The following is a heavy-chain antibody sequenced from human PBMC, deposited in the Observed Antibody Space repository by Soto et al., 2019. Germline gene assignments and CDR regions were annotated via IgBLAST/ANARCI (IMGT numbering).Heavy chain of an antibody. CDR3: ARVYSSGWSADF. CDR1: GYTLTELS. CDR2: FDPEDGET. D-gene: IGHD6-19*01. V-gene: IGHV1-24*01. J-gene: IGHJ4*02. Sequence: ASVKVSCKVSGYTLTELSMHWVRQAPGKGLEWMGGFDPEDGETIYAQKFQGRVTMTEDTSTDTAYMELSSLTDEDTAIYHCARVYSSGWSADFWGQGTRVTVSS.